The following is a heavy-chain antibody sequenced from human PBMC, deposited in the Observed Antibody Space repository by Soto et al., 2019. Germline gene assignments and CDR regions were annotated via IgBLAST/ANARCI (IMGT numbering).Heavy chain of an antibody. J-gene: IGHJ5*02. D-gene: IGHD3-3*01. V-gene: IGHV4-34*01. CDR2: INHSGST. Sequence: SETLSLTCAVYGGSFSGYYWSWIRQPPGKGLEWIGEINHSGSTNYNPSLKSRVTISVDTSKNQFSPKLSSVTAADTAVYYCARGRTSGYFGDWFDPWGQGTLVTVSS. CDR3: ARGRTSGYFGDWFDP. CDR1: GGSFSGYY.